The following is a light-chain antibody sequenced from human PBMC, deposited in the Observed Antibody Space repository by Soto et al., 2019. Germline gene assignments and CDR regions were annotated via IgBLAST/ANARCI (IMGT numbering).Light chain of an antibody. V-gene: IGLV2-14*01. CDR2: EVT. J-gene: IGLJ1*01. Sequence: QSALTQPASVSGSPGQSIAISCTGTSSVVGGYDYVSWYQQHPDKAPKLMIYEVTKRPSGVSNRFSGSKSGNTASLTISGLQPEDEADYYCSSHTSGSTRVFGSGNKVTVL. CDR3: SSHTSGSTRV. CDR1: SSVVGGYDY.